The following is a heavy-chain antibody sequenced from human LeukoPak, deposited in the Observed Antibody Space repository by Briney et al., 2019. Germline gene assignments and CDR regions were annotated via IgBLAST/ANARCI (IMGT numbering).Heavy chain of an antibody. D-gene: IGHD3-10*01. CDR3: ARDPHGSGSYYTLGY. Sequence: ASVKVSCKASGGTFSSYAISWVRQAPGQVLEWMGGIIPIFGTANYAQKFQGRVTITADESTSTAYMELSSLRSEDTAVYYCARDPHGSGSYYTLGYWGQGTLVTVSS. CDR2: IIPIFGTA. V-gene: IGHV1-69*13. CDR1: GGTFSSYA. J-gene: IGHJ4*02.